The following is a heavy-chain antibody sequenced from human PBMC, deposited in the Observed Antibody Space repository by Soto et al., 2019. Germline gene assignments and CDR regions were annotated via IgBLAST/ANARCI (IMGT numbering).Heavy chain of an antibody. CDR2: ISAYDGNT. CDR1: GYTFTSYG. V-gene: IGHV1-18*01. J-gene: IGHJ6*02. D-gene: IGHD6-13*01. CDR3: ARDLIAAAGTYYYYGMDV. Sequence: ASVKVSCKASGYTFTSYGISWVRQAPGQGLEWMGWISAYDGNTNYAQKLQGRVTMTTDTSTSTAYMELSRLRSDDTAVYYCARDLIAAAGTYYYYGMDVWGQGTTVTVSS.